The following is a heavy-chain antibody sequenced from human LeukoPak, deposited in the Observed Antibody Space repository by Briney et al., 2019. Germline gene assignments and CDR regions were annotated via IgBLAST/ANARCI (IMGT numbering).Heavy chain of an antibody. D-gene: IGHD2-15*01. CDR3: ARGGGVPGYYYFYYMDV. CDR2: TYYRSRWYN. CDR1: GDIVSSNSAA. J-gene: IGHJ6*03. V-gene: IGHV6-1*01. Sequence: PSQTLSLTCAISGDIVSSNSAAWNWIRQSPSRGLEWLGRTYYRSRWYNDHAVSVKGRITFNPDTSKNQFSLQLHSVTPEDTAVYNCARGGGVPGYYYFYYMDVWGKGTTVTVSS.